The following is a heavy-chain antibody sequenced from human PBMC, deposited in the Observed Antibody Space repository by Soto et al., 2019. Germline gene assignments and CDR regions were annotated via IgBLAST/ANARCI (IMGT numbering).Heavy chain of an antibody. CDR1: GFTFSNYR. CDR2: ITDSSNYI. V-gene: IGHV3-21*01. Sequence: EVQLVDYGGGLVKPGGSLRLSCAASGFTFSNYRMTWVRQAPGKGLEWVSTITDSSNYISYADSVKVRNTISRDKAKNSLFRKMNSLRAEDTAVYYCARDGTTMMRGIAVCDYWGQGTLVTVAS. D-gene: IGHD3-22*01. J-gene: IGHJ4*02. CDR3: ARDGTTMMRGIAVCDY.